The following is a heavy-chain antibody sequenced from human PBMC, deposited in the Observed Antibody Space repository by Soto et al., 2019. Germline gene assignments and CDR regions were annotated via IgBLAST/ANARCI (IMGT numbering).Heavy chain of an antibody. D-gene: IGHD3-9*01. CDR2: ISYDGSNK. Sequence: VGSLRLSCAASGFTFSSYAMHWVRQAPGKGLEWVAVISYDGSNKYYADSVKGRFTISRDNSKNTLYLQMNSLRAEDTAVYYCARDHANYDILTGADYWGQGTLVTVSS. CDR3: ARDHANYDILTGADY. J-gene: IGHJ4*02. V-gene: IGHV3-30*04. CDR1: GFTFSSYA.